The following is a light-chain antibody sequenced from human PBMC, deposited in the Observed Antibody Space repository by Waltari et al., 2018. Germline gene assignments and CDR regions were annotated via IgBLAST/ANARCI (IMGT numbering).Light chain of an antibody. CDR3: HAAADNNWF. Sequence: YDLAQPFPVSVSPGQTATITCSGHVLEEKYFRWFQQMPGQAPTLILYKDPERPSGIPERFSGSSSGSTVTLTIRGALLEDEADYHCHAAADNNWFFGGGTKLTVL. CDR1: VLEEKY. V-gene: IGLV3-27*01. J-gene: IGLJ2*01. CDR2: KDP.